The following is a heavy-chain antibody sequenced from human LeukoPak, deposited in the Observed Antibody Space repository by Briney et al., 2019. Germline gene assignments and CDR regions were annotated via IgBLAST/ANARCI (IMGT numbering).Heavy chain of an antibody. V-gene: IGHV1-8*01. Sequence: VASVKVSCKASGYTFTSYDINWVRQATGQGLEWMGWMNPNSGNTGYAQKFQGRVTMTRNTSISTAYMELSSLRSEDTAVHYCARGGKFGDIVVVPAIDYWGQGTLVTVSS. CDR1: GYTFTSYD. CDR3: ARGGKFGDIVVVPAIDY. J-gene: IGHJ4*02. CDR2: MNPNSGNT. D-gene: IGHD2-2*01.